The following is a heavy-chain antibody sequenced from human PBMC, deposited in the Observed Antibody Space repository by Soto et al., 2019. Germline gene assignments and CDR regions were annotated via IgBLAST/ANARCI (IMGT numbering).Heavy chain of an antibody. Sequence: SETLSLTCTVSCGSISTYYWSWIRQPPGKGLEWIGYFYDGNTNYNPSLKSRVTISADTSKKKFYLKLSSVTAADTAMYYCARVAESSGYPLDYWGQGILVTVS. CDR1: CGSISTYY. J-gene: IGHJ4*02. CDR2: FYDGNT. V-gene: IGHV4-59*01. CDR3: ARVAESSGYPLDY. D-gene: IGHD3-22*01.